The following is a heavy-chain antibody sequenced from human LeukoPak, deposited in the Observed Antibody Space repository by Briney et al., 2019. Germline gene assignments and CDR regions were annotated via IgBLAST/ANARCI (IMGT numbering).Heavy chain of an antibody. D-gene: IGHD6-13*01. J-gene: IGHJ4*02. CDR2: IYHSGST. CDR3: ARVPGYSSSPSFDY. CDR1: GGSISSGGYY. V-gene: IGHV4-30-2*01. Sequence: SETLYLTCTVSGGSISSGGYYWSWIRQPPGKGLEWIGYIYHSGSTYYNPSLKSRVTISVDRSKNQFSLKLSSVTAADTAVYYCARVPGYSSSPSFDYWGQGTLVTVSS.